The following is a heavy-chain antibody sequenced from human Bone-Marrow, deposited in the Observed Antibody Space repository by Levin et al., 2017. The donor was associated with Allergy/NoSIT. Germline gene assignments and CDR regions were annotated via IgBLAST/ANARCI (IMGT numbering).Heavy chain of an antibody. D-gene: IGHD3-3*01. CDR2: IIPIFGTA. V-gene: IGHV1-69*13. CDR1: GGTFSSYA. CDR3: ASQNTNYDFWSGYYWSEFDY. Sequence: SVKVSCKASGGTFSSYAISWVRQAPGQGLEWMGGIIPIFGTANYAQKFQGRVTITADESTSTAYMELSSLRSEDTAVYYCASQNTNYDFWSGYYWSEFDYWGQGTLVTVSS. J-gene: IGHJ4*02.